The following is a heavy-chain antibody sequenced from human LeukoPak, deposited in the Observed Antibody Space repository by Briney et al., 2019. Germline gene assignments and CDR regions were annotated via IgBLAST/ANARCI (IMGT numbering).Heavy chain of an antibody. D-gene: IGHD3-10*01. CDR1: GGSISGFF. Sequence: PSETLSLSCTVSGGSISGFFWTWIRQSPGKGLEYIGYIYYSWTTDYNPTLKSRVSMSVDTSKNQFFLNLTSVTAADTAIYYCARVGYGSGSWGWFDPWGQGTLVTVSS. CDR2: IYYSWTT. CDR3: ARVGYGSGSWGWFDP. V-gene: IGHV4-59*01. J-gene: IGHJ5*02.